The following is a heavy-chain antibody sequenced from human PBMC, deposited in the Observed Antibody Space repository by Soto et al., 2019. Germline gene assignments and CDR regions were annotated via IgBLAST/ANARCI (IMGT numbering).Heavy chain of an antibody. V-gene: IGHV5-51*01. Sequence: RGESLKLSCKGSGYSFTSYWIGWVRQMPGKGLEWMGIIWPGDSDTRYSPSFQGQVTISANKSIITAYLQWSGLKASDTAMYYCVRIPTGRDGYNYFDYWGQGTLVTVSS. CDR1: GYSFTSYW. J-gene: IGHJ4*02. D-gene: IGHD5-12*01. CDR2: IWPGDSDT. CDR3: VRIPTGRDGYNYFDY.